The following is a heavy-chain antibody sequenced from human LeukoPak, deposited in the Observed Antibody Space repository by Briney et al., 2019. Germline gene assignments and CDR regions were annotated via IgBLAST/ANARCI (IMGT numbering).Heavy chain of an antibody. D-gene: IGHD2-2*01. V-gene: IGHV1-18*01. Sequence: GASVKVACKASGYTFTSYGISWVRQAPGQGLEWMGWISAYNGNTNYAQKLQGRVTMTTDTSTSTAYMELRSLRSDDPAVYYCARDKKGYQLLPVPFPRFDYWGQGPLVTVSS. CDR3: ARDKKGYQLLPVPFPRFDY. CDR2: ISAYNGNT. CDR1: GYTFTSYG. J-gene: IGHJ4*02.